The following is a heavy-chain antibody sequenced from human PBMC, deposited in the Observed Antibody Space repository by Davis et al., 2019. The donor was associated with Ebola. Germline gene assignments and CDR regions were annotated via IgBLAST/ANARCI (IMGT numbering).Heavy chain of an antibody. Sequence: ASVKVSCKASGYTFTSYGISWVRQAPGQGFEWMGWISAYNGNTNYAQKLQGRVTMTTDTSTSTAYMELRSLRSDDTAVYYCARANYYDSSGYYKFDYWGQGTLVTVSS. CDR3: ARANYYDSSGYYKFDY. D-gene: IGHD3-22*01. J-gene: IGHJ4*02. CDR1: GYTFTSYG. V-gene: IGHV1-18*04. CDR2: ISAYNGNT.